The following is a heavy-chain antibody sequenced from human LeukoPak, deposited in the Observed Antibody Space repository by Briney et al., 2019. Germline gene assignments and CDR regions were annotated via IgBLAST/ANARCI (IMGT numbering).Heavy chain of an antibody. J-gene: IGHJ3*01. CDR2: VWFDGSNK. V-gene: IGHV3-33*01. CDR3: ARASGAFDF. Sequence: PGGSLRLSCAASGFTFSNYGMHWVRQAPGKGLEWVAVVWFDGSNKYYADSVKGRFTISRDNFKNTLYLQMNSLRAEDAAVYYCARASGAFDFWGQGTMVTVSS. D-gene: IGHD3-10*01. CDR1: GFTFSNYG.